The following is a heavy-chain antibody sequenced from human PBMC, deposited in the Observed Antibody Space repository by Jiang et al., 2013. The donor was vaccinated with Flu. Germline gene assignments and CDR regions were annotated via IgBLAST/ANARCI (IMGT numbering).Heavy chain of an antibody. CDR3: AKTVGVGDLFKFYYYGMDV. Sequence: VQLLESGGGLVQPGGSLRLSCAASGFPFSNYAMNWVRQAPGKGLEWVSAISGRGGRTYYADSVKGRFTISRDASMDTLFLRMNRVRAEDTAVYYCAKTVGVGDLFKFYYYGMDVWGQGTTVTISS. CDR2: ISGRGGRT. CDR1: GFPFSNYA. D-gene: IGHD3-10*01. V-gene: IGHV3-23*01. J-gene: IGHJ6*02.